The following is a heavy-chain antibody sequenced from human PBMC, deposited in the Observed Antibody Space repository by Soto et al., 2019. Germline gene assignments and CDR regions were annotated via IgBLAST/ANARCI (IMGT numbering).Heavy chain of an antibody. CDR2: INPNSGGT. D-gene: IGHD1-1*01. CDR1: GYTFIGYY. CDR3: ARESLDRDDAFDI. V-gene: IGHV1-2*02. J-gene: IGHJ3*02. Sequence: GASVKVFCKASGYTFIGYYMHWVLQAPGQGLEWMGWINPNSGGTNSAQKFQGRVTMTRDTSISTAYMELSRLRYDDTAVYYCARESLDRDDAFDIWGQGTMVTVSS.